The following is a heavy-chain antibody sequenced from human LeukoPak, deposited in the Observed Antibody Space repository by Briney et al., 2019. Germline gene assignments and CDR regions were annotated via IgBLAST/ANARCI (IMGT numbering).Heavy chain of an antibody. J-gene: IGHJ4*02. V-gene: IGHV3-7*01. CDR2: IKQDGSEK. Sequence: GGSLRLSCAASGFTFSSYWMSWVRQAPGKGLEWVANIKQDGSEKYYVDSVKGRFTISRDNAKNSLYLQMSSLRAEDTAVYYCARGQRRDSSGYWNYWGQGTLVTVSS. CDR1: GFTFSSYW. D-gene: IGHD3-22*01. CDR3: ARGQRRDSSGYWNY.